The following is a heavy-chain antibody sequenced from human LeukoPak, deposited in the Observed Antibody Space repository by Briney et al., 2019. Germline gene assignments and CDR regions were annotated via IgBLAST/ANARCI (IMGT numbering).Heavy chain of an antibody. CDR3: AREGYDSSGYYSNIDY. J-gene: IGHJ4*02. D-gene: IGHD3-22*01. CDR1: GGSISSGGYY. V-gene: IGHV4-31*03. CDR2: IYYSGST. Sequence: PSETLSLTCTVSGGSISSGGYYWSWIRQHPGKGLEWIGYIYYSGSTYYNPSLKSRVTISVDTSKNQFSLKLSSVTAADTAVYYCAREGYDSSGYYSNIDYWGQGTLVTVSS.